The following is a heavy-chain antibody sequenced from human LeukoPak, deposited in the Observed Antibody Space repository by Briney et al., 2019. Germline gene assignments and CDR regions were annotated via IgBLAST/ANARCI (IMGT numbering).Heavy chain of an antibody. CDR3: ALNSSSSDY. J-gene: IGHJ4*02. V-gene: IGHV4-59*01. CDR1: GGPTSSYY. CDR2: IYDSGST. Sequence: SETLTLTCTVSGGPTSSYYWSWIRQPPGKGLEWIGFIYDSGSTYYNPSLKSRVTISVDTSKNQFSLKLSSVTAADTAMYYCALNSSSSDYWGQGTLVTVSS. D-gene: IGHD6-6*01.